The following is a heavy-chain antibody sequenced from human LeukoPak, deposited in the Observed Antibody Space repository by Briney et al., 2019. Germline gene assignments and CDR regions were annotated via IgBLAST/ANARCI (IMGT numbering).Heavy chain of an antibody. D-gene: IGHD3-3*01. CDR2: INPNSGGT. J-gene: IGHJ4*02. Sequence: ASVKVSCRASGYTFTGYFIHWVRQAPGQGLEWMGWINPNSGGTNYAQKFQGRVTMTRDTSINTAYLELSKLRSDDTAVYYCATSFWSGYPHYDYWGQGALVTVSS. CDR3: ATSFWSGYPHYDY. CDR1: GYTFTGYF. V-gene: IGHV1-2*02.